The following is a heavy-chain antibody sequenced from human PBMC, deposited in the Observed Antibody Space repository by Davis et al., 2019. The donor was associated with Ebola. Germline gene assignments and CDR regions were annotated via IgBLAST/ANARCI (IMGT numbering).Heavy chain of an antibody. Sequence: PGGSLRLSCAASGFTFDDYAMHWVRQAPGKGLEWVSGIIWNSGSIGYADSVKGRFTISRDNAKNSLYLQMSSLRPEDTALYYCARGWDLDHWGQGTVVTVSS. J-gene: IGHJ4*02. CDR2: IIWNSGSI. CDR1: GFTFDDYA. CDR3: ARGWDLDH. D-gene: IGHD1-26*01. V-gene: IGHV3-9*01.